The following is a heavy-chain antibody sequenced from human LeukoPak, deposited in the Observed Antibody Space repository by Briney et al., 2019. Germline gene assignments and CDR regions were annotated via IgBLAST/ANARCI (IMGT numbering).Heavy chain of an antibody. CDR2: INSNGGST. CDR3: ARVSSTWTLIDY. V-gene: IGHV3-64*01. Sequence: PGGSLRLSCAASGFTFSTYAMHWVRQAPGKGLEYVSAINSNGGSTYYANSVKGRFTISRDNSKNTLYLQMGSLRAEDMAVYYCARVSSTWTLIDYWGQGTLVTVSS. CDR1: GFTFSTYA. D-gene: IGHD2-2*01. J-gene: IGHJ4*02.